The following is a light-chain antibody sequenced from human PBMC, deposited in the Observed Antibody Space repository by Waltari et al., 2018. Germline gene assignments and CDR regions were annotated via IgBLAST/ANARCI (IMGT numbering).Light chain of an antibody. J-gene: IGLJ2*01. CDR1: SSDIGYYNY. CDR3: SSYTSSGTLV. Sequence: QSALTQPASVSGSPGQSITISCSGTSSDIGYYNYISWYQQHPGRAPKLMIYDVSDRPSGLSDRFSGSKSGNTASLTISGLQAEDEADYYCSSYTSSGTLVFGGGTKLTVI. CDR2: DVS. V-gene: IGLV2-14*03.